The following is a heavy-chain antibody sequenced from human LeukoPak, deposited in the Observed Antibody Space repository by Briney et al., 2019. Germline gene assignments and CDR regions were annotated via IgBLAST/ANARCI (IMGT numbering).Heavy chain of an antibody. Sequence: GGSLGLSCAASGFTFSKAWMTWVRQAPGKGLEWVGRIKSNPDGGTTDYAAPVKGRFSISRDDSKNTLYLQMNSLKTEDTALYYCTTDPHYDIWGQGTMVTVSS. CDR3: TTDPHYDI. V-gene: IGHV3-15*01. CDR2: IKSNPDGGTT. CDR1: GFTFSKAW. J-gene: IGHJ3*02.